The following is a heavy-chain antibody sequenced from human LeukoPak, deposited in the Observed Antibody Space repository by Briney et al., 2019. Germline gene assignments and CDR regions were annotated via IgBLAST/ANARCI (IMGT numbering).Heavy chain of an antibody. CDR3: AKDHGYSSGWWTFDI. Sequence: GGSLRLSCAASGFTFSSYAMSWVRQAPGKGLEWVSAISGSGGSTYYANSVKGRFTISRDNSKNTLYLQMNSLRAEDTAVYYCAKDHGYSSGWWTFDIWGQGTMVTVSS. J-gene: IGHJ3*02. D-gene: IGHD6-19*01. V-gene: IGHV3-23*01. CDR2: ISGSGGST. CDR1: GFTFSSYA.